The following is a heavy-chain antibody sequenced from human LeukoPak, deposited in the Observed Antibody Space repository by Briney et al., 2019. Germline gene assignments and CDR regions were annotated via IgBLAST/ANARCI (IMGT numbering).Heavy chain of an antibody. CDR2: IYYSGST. D-gene: IGHD6-13*01. CDR3: ARDSSSSWYNSYYYYMDV. V-gene: IGHV4-59*01. J-gene: IGHJ6*03. Sequence: SETLSLTCTVSGGSISSYYWSWIRQPPGKGLEWIGYIYYSGSTNYNPSLKSRVTISVDTSKNQFSLKLSSVTAADTAVYYCARDSSSSWYNSYYYYMDVWGKGATVTVSS. CDR1: GGSISSYY.